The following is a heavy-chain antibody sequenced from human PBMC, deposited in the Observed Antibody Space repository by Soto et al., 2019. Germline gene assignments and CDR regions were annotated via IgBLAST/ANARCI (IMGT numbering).Heavy chain of an antibody. CDR3: ARSLLDEYSSSWRSAYYGMDV. CDR2: ISAYNGNT. CDR1: GYTFTSYG. Sequence: GASVKVSCKASGYTFTSYGISWVRQAPGQGLEWMGWISAYNGNTNYAQKLQGRVTMTTDTSTSTVYMELSALISDDTAVYFCARSLLDEYSSSWRSAYYGMDVWGQGTTVTVSS. V-gene: IGHV1-18*01. D-gene: IGHD2-2*01. J-gene: IGHJ6*02.